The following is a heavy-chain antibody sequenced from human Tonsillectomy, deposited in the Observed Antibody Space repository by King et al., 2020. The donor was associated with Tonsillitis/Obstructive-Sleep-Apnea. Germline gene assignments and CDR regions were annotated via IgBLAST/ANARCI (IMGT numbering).Heavy chain of an antibody. CDR2: ISYDGTNN. CDR3: AKDDPSTMVRGVPYYYYGMDV. V-gene: IGHV3-30*18. Sequence: QLVQSGGGVVQPGRSLRLSCAASGFTFSHYGMHWVRQAPGKGLEWVAVISYDGTNNYYGDSVEGRFTISRDNSKNTLYLQMNSLRPEDTAVYYCAKDDPSTMVRGVPYYYYGMDVWGQGTTVTVSS. J-gene: IGHJ6*02. CDR1: GFTFSHYG. D-gene: IGHD3-10*01.